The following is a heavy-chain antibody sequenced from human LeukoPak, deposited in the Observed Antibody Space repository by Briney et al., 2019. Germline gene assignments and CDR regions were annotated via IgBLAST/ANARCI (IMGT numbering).Heavy chain of an antibody. CDR2: IYSGGGT. CDR3: ARDLDGSRWYAAGGY. Sequence: GGSLRLSCAASGFTVSSNYMTWVRQAPGKGLEYVSVIYSGGGTYYADSVKGRFSISRDNSKSTLYLQMISLRAEDTAVYYCARDLDGSRWYAAGGYWGQGTLVTVSS. CDR1: GFTVSSNY. J-gene: IGHJ4*02. D-gene: IGHD6-13*01. V-gene: IGHV3-66*01.